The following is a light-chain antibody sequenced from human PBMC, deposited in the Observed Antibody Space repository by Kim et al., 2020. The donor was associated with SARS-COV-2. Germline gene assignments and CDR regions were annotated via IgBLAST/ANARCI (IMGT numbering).Light chain of an antibody. V-gene: IGLV2-14*03. CDR1: SSDVGGYNY. CDR3: TSYRSGSTYV. Sequence: GQSIPISCTGTSSDVGGYNYVSWYQQHPGKAPKLMIYAVSNRPSGVSNRFSGSKSGNTASLTISGLQTEDEADYYCTSYRSGSTYVFGIGTKVTVL. CDR2: AVS. J-gene: IGLJ1*01.